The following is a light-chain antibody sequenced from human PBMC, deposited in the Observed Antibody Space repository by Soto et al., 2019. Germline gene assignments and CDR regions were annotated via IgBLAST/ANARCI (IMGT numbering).Light chain of an antibody. CDR3: QQYNNWPPEVT. Sequence: EIVMTQSPATLSVSPGERATLSCRASQSVSSNLAWYQQKPGQAPRHLIYGASTRATGIPARFSGSGSGTEFTLTISSLQSEDFAVYYCQQYNNWPPEVTFGPGTKVDIK. CDR2: GAS. V-gene: IGKV3-15*01. J-gene: IGKJ3*01. CDR1: QSVSSN.